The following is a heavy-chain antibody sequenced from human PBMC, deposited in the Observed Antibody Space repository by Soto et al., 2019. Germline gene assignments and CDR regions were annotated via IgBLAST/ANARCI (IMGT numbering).Heavy chain of an antibody. CDR1: GGSISSGDYF. CDR2: ISSIGST. D-gene: IGHD3-9*01. Sequence: SETLSLTCTVSGGSISSGDYFWSWILQSPGKGLEWIGYISSIGSTYYNPSLKSRVSVSRDTSKNQFSLKLSSVTTTDTAVYYCARGLVIRPYYYHGMDVWGQGTTVTVSS. CDR3: ARGLVIRPYYYHGMDV. V-gene: IGHV4-30-4*01. J-gene: IGHJ6*02.